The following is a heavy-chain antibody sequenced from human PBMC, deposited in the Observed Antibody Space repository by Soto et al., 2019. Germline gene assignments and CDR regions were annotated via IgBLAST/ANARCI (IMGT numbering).Heavy chain of an antibody. V-gene: IGHV5-10-1*01. CDR2: IDPSDSYT. CDR1: GYSFTSYW. Sequence: GESLKISCKGSGYSFTSYWISWVRQMPGKGLEWMGRIDPSDSYTNYSPSFQGHVTISADKSISTAYLQWSSLKASDSAMYYCARMDSSALGIDYWGQGTLVTVSS. CDR3: ARMDSSALGIDY. D-gene: IGHD3-22*01. J-gene: IGHJ4*02.